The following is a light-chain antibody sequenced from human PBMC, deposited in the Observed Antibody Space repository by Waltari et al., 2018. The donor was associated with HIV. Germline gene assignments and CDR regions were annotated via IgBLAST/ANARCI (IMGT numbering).Light chain of an antibody. CDR1: SGSIASHY. CDR2: EDS. J-gene: IGLJ3*02. Sequence: NFMLTQPHSVSESPGKTVTISCTRSSGSIASHYVQWYQQRPGNSPTTVIYEDSQRPSGVPDHFPGSIDSSSNSASLTIAGLKTEDEADYYCQTSDSSNLVFGGWTKLTLL. V-gene: IGLV6-57*01. CDR3: QTSDSSNLV.